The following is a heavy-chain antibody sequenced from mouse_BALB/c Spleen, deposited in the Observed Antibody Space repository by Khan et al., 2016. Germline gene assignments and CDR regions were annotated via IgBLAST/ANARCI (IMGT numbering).Heavy chain of an antibody. CDR2: ILPGGGST. CDR3: VCRGYGDYRYFDV. CDR1: GYTFSSYW. J-gene: IGHJ1*01. D-gene: IGHD2-13*01. Sequence: QIQLVQSGAELLKPGASVRISCKATGYTFSSYWIEWVKQRPGHGLEWIGEILPGGGSTRYDEKFKAKATLTSDTSSNTVYMQISSLTSEDSAVYYCVCRGYGDYRYFDVWGAGTTVTVSS. V-gene: IGHV1-9*01.